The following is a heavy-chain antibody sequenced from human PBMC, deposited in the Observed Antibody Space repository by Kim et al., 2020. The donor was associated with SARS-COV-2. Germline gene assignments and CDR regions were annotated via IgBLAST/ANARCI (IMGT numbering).Heavy chain of an antibody. CDR1: GYTFTGYY. D-gene: IGHD6-19*01. CDR2: INPNSGGT. CDR3: ARDMRQWLGKGVFDY. J-gene: IGHJ4*02. Sequence: ASVKVSCKASGYTFTGYYMHWVRQAPGQGLEWMGWINPNSGGTNYAQKFQGRVTRTRDTSISTAYMELSRMRSDDTAVYYCARDMRQWLGKGVFDYWGQGTLVTVSS. V-gene: IGHV1-2*02.